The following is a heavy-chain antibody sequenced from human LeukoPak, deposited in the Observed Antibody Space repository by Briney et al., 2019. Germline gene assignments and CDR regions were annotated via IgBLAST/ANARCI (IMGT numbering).Heavy chain of an antibody. CDR2: IYYSGST. CDR1: GGSISSYY. Sequence: SETLSLTRTVSGGSISSYYWSWIRQPPGKGLEWIGYIYYSGSTNYNPSLKSRVTISVDTSKNQFSLKLSSVTAADTAVYYCARAVAGWYYFDYWGQGTLVTVSS. CDR3: ARAVAGWYYFDY. V-gene: IGHV4-59*01. D-gene: IGHD6-19*01. J-gene: IGHJ4*02.